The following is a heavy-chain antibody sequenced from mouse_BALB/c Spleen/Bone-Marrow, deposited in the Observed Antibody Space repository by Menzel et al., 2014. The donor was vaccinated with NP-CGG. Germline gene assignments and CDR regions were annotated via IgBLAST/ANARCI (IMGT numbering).Heavy chain of an antibody. J-gene: IGHJ3*01. CDR2: IWRGGTT. Sequence: QAQLKQSGPSLVQPSQSLPITCTVSGFSLTNYGIYWVRQSPGKGLEWLGVIWRGGTTDYNAAFMSRLSITKDNSKSQVFFKMNSLQADDTAIYYCAKGHYGSSPFAYWGQGTLVTVSA. V-gene: IGHV2-5-1*01. CDR1: GFSLTNYG. D-gene: IGHD1-1*01. CDR3: AKGHYGSSPFAY.